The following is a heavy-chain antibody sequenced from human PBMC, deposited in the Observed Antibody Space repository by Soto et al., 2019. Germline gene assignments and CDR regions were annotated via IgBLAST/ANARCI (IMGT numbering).Heavy chain of an antibody. CDR3: ASFAGPSYYNYYVDV. Sequence: QLQLQESGPGLVKPSETLSLTCTVSGGSISSSSYYWGWLRRPQGKGLEWIGTISYSGSTWYSPSLKGRVTISVDTSKNQFSLKLSSVTAADTGVYYCASFAGPSYYNYYVDVWGKGTRVTVSS. CDR1: GGSISSSSYY. CDR2: ISYSGST. J-gene: IGHJ6*03. V-gene: IGHV4-39*01. D-gene: IGHD6-13*01.